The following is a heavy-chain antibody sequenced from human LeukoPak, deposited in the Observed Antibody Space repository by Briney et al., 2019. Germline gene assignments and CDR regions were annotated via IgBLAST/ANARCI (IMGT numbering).Heavy chain of an antibody. D-gene: IGHD3-9*01. CDR3: ARAQYYDTAFDY. CDR1: GFTFSSYS. Sequence: PGGSLRLSCAASGFTFSSYSVNWVRQAPGKGLEWVSSISSSSIYRYYADSVKGRFTISRDNAKNSMYLQMNSLRVEDTAVYYCARAQYYDTAFDYWGQGTLVTVSS. V-gene: IGHV3-21*01. J-gene: IGHJ4*02. CDR2: ISSSSIYR.